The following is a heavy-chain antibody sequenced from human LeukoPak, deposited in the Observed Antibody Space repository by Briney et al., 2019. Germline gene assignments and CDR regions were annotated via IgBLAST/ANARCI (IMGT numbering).Heavy chain of an antibody. J-gene: IGHJ6*02. CDR2: IYYSGST. Sequence: LRLSCAASGFTVSSNYMSWIRQHPGKGLEWIGYIYYSGSTYYNPSLKSRVTISVDTSKNQFSLKMRSVTAADTAVYYCARAPLVSRGMDVWGQGTTVTVSS. D-gene: IGHD6-6*01. CDR3: ARAPLVSRGMDV. CDR1: GFTVSSNY. V-gene: IGHV4-31*02.